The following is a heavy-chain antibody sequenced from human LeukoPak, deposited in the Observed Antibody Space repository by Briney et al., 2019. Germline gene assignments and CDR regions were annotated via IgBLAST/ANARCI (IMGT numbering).Heavy chain of an antibody. J-gene: IGHJ4*02. CDR3: ARETLGMTTVATNTQDYFDY. CDR2: IWYDGSNK. V-gene: IGHV3-33*01. CDR1: GFTFSSDG. D-gene: IGHD4-17*01. Sequence: GGSLRLSRAASGFTFSSDGMHWVRQAPGKGLEWVAVIWYDGSNKYYADSVKGRFTISRDNSKNTLYLRMNSLRAEDTAVYYCARETLGMTTVATNTQDYFDYWGQGTLVTVSS.